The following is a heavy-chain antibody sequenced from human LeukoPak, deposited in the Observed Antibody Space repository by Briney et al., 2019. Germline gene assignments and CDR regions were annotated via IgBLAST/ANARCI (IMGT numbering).Heavy chain of an antibody. V-gene: IGHV4-39*07. J-gene: IGHJ6*02. D-gene: IGHD1-1*01. CDR1: GGSINSSSYY. CDR3: ARDAGHQLSRRNYYAMDV. CDR2: MYYRGST. Sequence: SETLSLTCTVSGGSINSSSYYWGWVRQPPGKGLEWIGSMYYRGSTYYNPSLKSRVTISVDTSKNQFSLKLSSVTAADTAVYYCARDAGHQLSRRNYYAMDVWGQGTTVTVSS.